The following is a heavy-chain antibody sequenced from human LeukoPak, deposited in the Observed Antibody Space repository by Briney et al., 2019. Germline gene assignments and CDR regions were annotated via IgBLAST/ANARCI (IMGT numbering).Heavy chain of an antibody. V-gene: IGHV1-46*01. CDR2: INPSGGST. Sequence: ASVNVSCKASGYTFTTYYIHWVRQAPGQGLEWMGIINPSGGSTTYAQRFQGRVTMTRDTSTSTVYMELSSLRSDDTAVYFCAREAGIGTWIGYCSGDNCRTRFDYWGQGTLVTVSS. CDR1: GYTFTTYY. D-gene: IGHD2-15*01. CDR3: AREAGIGTWIGYCSGDNCRTRFDY. J-gene: IGHJ4*02.